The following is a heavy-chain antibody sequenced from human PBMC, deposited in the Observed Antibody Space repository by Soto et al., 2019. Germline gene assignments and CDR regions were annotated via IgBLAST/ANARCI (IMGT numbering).Heavy chain of an antibody. CDR1: GGSMSTYY. CDR2: IYASGST. Sequence: SETMSLTCTASGGSMSTYYWNWIRQPPGKGLESIGYIYASGSTNYNPSLKSRVTISVDTSKNQFSLKLSSVTAADTAVYYCARLGSSWWFDYWGQGTLVTVSS. D-gene: IGHD6-13*01. J-gene: IGHJ4*02. V-gene: IGHV4-4*08. CDR3: ARLGSSWWFDY.